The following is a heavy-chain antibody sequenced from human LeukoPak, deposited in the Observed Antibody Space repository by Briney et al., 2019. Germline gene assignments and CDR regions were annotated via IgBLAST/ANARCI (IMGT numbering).Heavy chain of an antibody. Sequence: SETLSLTCSVSGGSLNNYYWTWIRQPPGRGLEWIGHIYYSGSTYYTPSLKSRVTLSVDTSKNQFTLKLSSVTAADTAVYYCARQAWLLDYWGQGTLVTVSS. CDR1: GGSLNNYY. J-gene: IGHJ4*02. CDR3: ARQAWLLDY. D-gene: IGHD5-12*01. V-gene: IGHV4-59*08. CDR2: IYYSGST.